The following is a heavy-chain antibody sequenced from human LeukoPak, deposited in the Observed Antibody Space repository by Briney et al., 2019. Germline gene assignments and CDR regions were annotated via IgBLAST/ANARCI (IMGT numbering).Heavy chain of an antibody. V-gene: IGHV3-30*18. D-gene: IGHD1-1*01. CDR2: ISYDGSNK. CDR3: AKVRSPLEYYYAMDF. Sequence: QPGGSLRLSCAASGFTFSSDGMSWVRQAPGKGLEWVAIISYDGSNKFYADSVKGRFTISRDNSKNTLSLLMNSLRAEDTAVFYCAKVRSPLEYYYAMDFWGQGTTVTVS. J-gene: IGHJ6*02. CDR1: GFTFSSDG.